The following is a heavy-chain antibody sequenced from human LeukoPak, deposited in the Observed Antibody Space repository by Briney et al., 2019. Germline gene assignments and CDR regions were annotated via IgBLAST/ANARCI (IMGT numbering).Heavy chain of an antibody. CDR1: GFTFSSYS. V-gene: IGHV3-48*01. J-gene: IGHJ4*02. CDR2: ISSSSSTI. Sequence: GGSLRLSCAASGFTFSSYSMNWVRQAPGKGLEWVSHISSSSSTIYYADSVKGRFTISRDNAKNSLYLQMNSLRAEDTAVYYCASQGTGQDYYFDYWGQGTLVTVSS. D-gene: IGHD3/OR15-3a*01. CDR3: ASQGTGQDYYFDY.